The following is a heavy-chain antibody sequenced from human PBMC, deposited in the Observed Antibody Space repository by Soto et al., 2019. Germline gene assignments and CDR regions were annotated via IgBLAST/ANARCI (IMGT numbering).Heavy chain of an antibody. CDR3: TKDLTKHCSGGSCYSRGVYYYYYYMDV. J-gene: IGHJ6*03. D-gene: IGHD2-15*01. CDR1: GVTFSRWS. CDR2: IKSKTDGGTT. V-gene: IGHV3-15*07. Sequence: GSLTVSCRVGGVTFSRWSTNHDSQAPGKGLEWVGRIKSKTDGGTTDYAAPVKGRFTISRDDSKNTLYLQMNSLKTEDTAVYYCTKDLTKHCSGGSCYSRGVYYYYYYMDVWGKGTTVPVSS.